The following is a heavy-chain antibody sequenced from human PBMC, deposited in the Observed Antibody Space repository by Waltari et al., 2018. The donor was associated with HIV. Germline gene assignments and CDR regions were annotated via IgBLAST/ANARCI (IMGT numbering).Heavy chain of an antibody. CDR2: INQAGTER. D-gene: IGHD3-10*01. V-gene: IGHV3-7*01. CDR1: GFTFFFYC. J-gene: IGHJ4*02. CDR3: ATTHGSGDYDNDFDY. Sequence: EVRLVESGGGWVQPGGSLSLPCATSGFTFFFYCLRWVRQAPGKGLELVGNINQAGTERHYVDSVRGRFTISRDNGKRSSFLQMNSLTVEDTAVYYCATTHGSGDYDNDFDYWGQGTLV.